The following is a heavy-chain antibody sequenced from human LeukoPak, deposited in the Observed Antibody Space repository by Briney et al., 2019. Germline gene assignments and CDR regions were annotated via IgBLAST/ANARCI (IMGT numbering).Heavy chain of an antibody. D-gene: IGHD6-13*01. CDR3: ARTPTKIAAPDY. CDR1: GGSISSGGYS. J-gene: IGHJ4*02. Sequence: MSSETLSLTCAVSGGSISSGGYSWSWIRQPPGKGLEWIGYIYYSGSTNYNPSLKSRVTISVDTSKNQFSLKLSSVTAADTAVYYCARTPTKIAAPDYWGQGTLVTVSS. V-gene: IGHV4-61*08. CDR2: IYYSGST.